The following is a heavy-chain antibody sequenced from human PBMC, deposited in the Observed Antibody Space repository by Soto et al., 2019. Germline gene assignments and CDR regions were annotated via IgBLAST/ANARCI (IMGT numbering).Heavy chain of an antibody. Sequence: QVQLQEAGPGLVKPSQTLSLTCTVSGGSISSGDYYWSWIRQPPGKGLEWIGYIYYSGRTHYNPSLKRRVTITVDTSENQFSLKLSSVTVADTAVYYCARDNMVYYYGMDVWGQGTTVTVSS. CDR1: GGSISSGDYY. CDR2: IYYSGRT. V-gene: IGHV4-30-4*01. CDR3: ARDNMVYYYGMDV. J-gene: IGHJ6*02. D-gene: IGHD3-10*01.